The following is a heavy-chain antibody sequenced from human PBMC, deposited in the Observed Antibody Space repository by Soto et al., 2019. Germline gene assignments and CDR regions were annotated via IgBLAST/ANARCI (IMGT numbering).Heavy chain of an antibody. CDR1: GYTFTGYD. V-gene: IGHV1-2*04. Sequence: QVQLVQSGAEVKKPGASVKVSCKASGYTFTGYDMHWVRQAPGQGLQWMGWINPNSGGTNYAQKFQGWVTMTRDTSISTAYMEQSRLRSDDTAVYYCARVRYCSGGSCLDAFDIWGQGTMVTVSS. CDR2: INPNSGGT. J-gene: IGHJ3*02. D-gene: IGHD2-15*01. CDR3: ARVRYCSGGSCLDAFDI.